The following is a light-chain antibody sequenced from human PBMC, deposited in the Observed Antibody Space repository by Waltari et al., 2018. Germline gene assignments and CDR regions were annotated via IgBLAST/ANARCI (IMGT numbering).Light chain of an antibody. CDR1: QSIDNY. CDR3: QQRKRWLT. V-gene: IGKV3-11*01. Sequence: DIVLTQSAATLSLSPGESATLSCRASQSIDNYLAWYQQRPGQAPRLLIYGASYRAAGIPARFSGSGSGTDFTLTISSLEPEDFAVYYCQQRKRWLTFGGGTKVEIK. CDR2: GAS. J-gene: IGKJ4*01.